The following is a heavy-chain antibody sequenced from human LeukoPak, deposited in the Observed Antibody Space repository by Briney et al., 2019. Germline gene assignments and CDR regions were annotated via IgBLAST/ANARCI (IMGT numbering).Heavy chain of an antibody. CDR1: GGSISNYY. Sequence: PSETLSLTCTVSGGSISNYYWSWIRQTPGKGLEWIGYIHNSGSTKYNPSLKSPVSISVDTSKNQFSLKVNSVTAADTAVYYCARGGGWRNWNDAVDYWGQGTLVTVSS. CDR3: ARGGGWRNWNDAVDY. D-gene: IGHD1-1*01. J-gene: IGHJ4*02. V-gene: IGHV4-59*01. CDR2: IHNSGST.